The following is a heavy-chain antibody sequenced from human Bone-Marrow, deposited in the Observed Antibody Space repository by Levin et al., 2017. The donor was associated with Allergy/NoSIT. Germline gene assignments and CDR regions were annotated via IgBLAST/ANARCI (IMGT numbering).Heavy chain of an antibody. CDR1: GFTFDDYA. V-gene: IGHV3-9*01. CDR2: ISWNSGSL. CDR3: AKGRGESFYYVPTDY. J-gene: IGHJ4*02. Sequence: TGGSLRLSCAASGFTFDDYAMHWVRQAPGKGLEWVSGISWNSGSLGYADSVKGRFTISRDNAKNSLYLQMNSLRAEDTALYYCAKGRGESFYYVPTDYWGQGTLVTVSS. D-gene: IGHD3-10*02.